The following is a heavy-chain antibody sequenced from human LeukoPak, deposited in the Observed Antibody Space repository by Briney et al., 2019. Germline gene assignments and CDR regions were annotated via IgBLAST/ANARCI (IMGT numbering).Heavy chain of an antibody. CDR1: GGSISSYY. Sequence: SETLSLTCTVSGGSISSYYWSWIRQPPGKGLEWIGYIYYSGGTNYNPSLKSRVTISVDTSKNQFSLKLSSVTAADTAVYYCARQRGTAMAPYYYYGMDVWGQGTTVTVSS. V-gene: IGHV4-59*08. J-gene: IGHJ6*02. CDR3: ARQRGTAMAPYYYYGMDV. D-gene: IGHD5-18*01. CDR2: IYYSGGT.